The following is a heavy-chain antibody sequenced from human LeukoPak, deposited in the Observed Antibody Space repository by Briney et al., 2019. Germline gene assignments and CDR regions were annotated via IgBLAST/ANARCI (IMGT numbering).Heavy chain of an antibody. CDR3: ARGRSLGYYDFWSGLGHDAFDI. V-gene: IGHV1-8*03. Sequence: ASVKVSCKASGYTFTSYDINWVGQATGQGREGMGWMNPNSGKTGYVQKFQGRVTITRNTYISKDYMEVSSLRSEDTAVYYCARGRSLGYYDFWSGLGHDAFDIWGQGTMVTVSS. D-gene: IGHD3-3*01. J-gene: IGHJ3*02. CDR1: GYTFTSYD. CDR2: MNPNSGKT.